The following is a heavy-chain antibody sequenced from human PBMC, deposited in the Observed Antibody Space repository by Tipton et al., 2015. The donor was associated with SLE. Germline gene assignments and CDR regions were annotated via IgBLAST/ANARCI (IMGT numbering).Heavy chain of an antibody. J-gene: IGHJ3*02. CDR1: GGSISSHY. D-gene: IGHD2/OR15-2a*01. Sequence: TLSLTCTVSGGSISSHYWSWIRQPPGKGLEWIGYIYYSGSTNYKPSLKSRVTISVDTSKNQFSLKLSSVTAADTAVYYCARLRLSAFDIWGQGTMVTVSS. V-gene: IGHV4-59*11. CDR3: ARLRLSAFDI. CDR2: IYYSGST.